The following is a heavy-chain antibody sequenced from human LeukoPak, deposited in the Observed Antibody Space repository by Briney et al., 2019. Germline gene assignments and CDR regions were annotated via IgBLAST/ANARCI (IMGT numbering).Heavy chain of an antibody. CDR2: INHSGST. Sequence: SETLSLTCAVYGGSFSGYYWSWIRQPPGKGLDWIGEINHSGSTNYSPSLKSRVTISVDTSQNQFSLKLSSVTAADTAVYYCARAPRIAAAGKYFQHWGQGTLVTVSS. D-gene: IGHD6-13*01. CDR3: ARAPRIAAAGKYFQH. J-gene: IGHJ1*01. V-gene: IGHV4-34*01. CDR1: GGSFSGYY.